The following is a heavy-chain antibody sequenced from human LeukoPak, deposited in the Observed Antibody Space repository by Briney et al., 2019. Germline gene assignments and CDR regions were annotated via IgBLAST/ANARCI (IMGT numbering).Heavy chain of an antibody. CDR1: GYTFTSYY. J-gene: IGHJ3*02. CDR3: ARAPWAFDI. V-gene: IGHV1-8*02. CDR2: MNPNSGNT. Sequence: ASVKVSCKASGYTFTSYYMHWVRQAPGQGLEWMGWMNPNSGNTGYAQKFQGRVTMTRNTSISTAYMELSSLRSEDTAVYYCARAPWAFDIWGQGTMVTVSS.